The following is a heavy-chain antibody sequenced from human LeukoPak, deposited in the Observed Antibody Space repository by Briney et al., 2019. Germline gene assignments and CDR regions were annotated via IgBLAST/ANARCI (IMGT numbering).Heavy chain of an antibody. J-gene: IGHJ2*01. CDR2: IYYSGST. CDR1: GGSISSSSYY. CDR3: ARRASGYWYFDL. D-gene: IGHD6-25*01. Sequence: SETLSLTCTVSGGSISSSSYYWGWLRQPPGKGLECIGRIYYSGSTYYSPSLKSRVTISVDTSRNQFSLKLSSVTAADTAVYYCARRASGYWYFDLWGRGTLVTVSS. V-gene: IGHV4-39*01.